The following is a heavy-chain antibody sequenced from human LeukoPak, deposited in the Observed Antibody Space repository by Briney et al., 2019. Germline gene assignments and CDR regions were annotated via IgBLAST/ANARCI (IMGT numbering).Heavy chain of an antibody. CDR1: GGSISSSNW. J-gene: IGHJ6*02. CDR2: IYHSGST. D-gene: IGHD2-2*01. Sequence: SETLSLTCAVSGGSISSSNWWSWVRQPPGKGLEWIGEIYHSGSTNYNPSLKSRVTISVDKSKNQFSLKLSSVTAADTAVYYCARDKLGYCSSTSCPVFYYYYGMDVWGQGTTVTVSS. CDR3: ARDKLGYCSSTSCPVFYYYYGMDV. V-gene: IGHV4-4*02.